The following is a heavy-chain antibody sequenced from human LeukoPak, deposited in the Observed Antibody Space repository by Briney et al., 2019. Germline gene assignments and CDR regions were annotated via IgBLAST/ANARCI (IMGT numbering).Heavy chain of an antibody. Sequence: NPGRSLRLSCTASGFVFGDYGVSWFRQSPGKGLEWVGFIRSKTFGETTEYAASVTGRFSISRDDSISIAHRQMNNLKTEDTAVYHCSMVGPAARAERNWFDPWGQGTLVTVSS. D-gene: IGHD2-2*01. J-gene: IGHJ5*02. CDR3: SMVGPAARAERNWFDP. V-gene: IGHV3-49*05. CDR1: GFVFGDYG. CDR2: IRSKTFGETT.